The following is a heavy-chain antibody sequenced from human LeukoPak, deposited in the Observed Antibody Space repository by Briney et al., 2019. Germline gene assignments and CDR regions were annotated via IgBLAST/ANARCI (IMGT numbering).Heavy chain of an antibody. J-gene: IGHJ6*02. V-gene: IGHV3-64*01. D-gene: IGHD1-26*01. CDR3: ASRGSYYDYYYGMDV. CDR1: GFTFSSYA. Sequence: GGSLRLSCAASGFTFSSYAMHWVRQAPGKGLEYVSGISSNGGSTYYANSVKGRFTISRDNSKNTLSLQMNSLRAEDTAVYYCASRGSYYDYYYGMDVWGQGTTVTVSS. CDR2: ISSNGGST.